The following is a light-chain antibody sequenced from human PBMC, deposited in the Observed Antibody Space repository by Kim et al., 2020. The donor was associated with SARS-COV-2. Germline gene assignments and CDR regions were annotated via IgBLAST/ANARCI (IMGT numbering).Light chain of an antibody. J-gene: IGKJ2*01. CDR1: QDITNY. Sequence: DIQMTQSPSSLSASVGDRVTITCQASQDITNYLNWYQQKPGKAPKLLIYDASNLETGVPSRFSGSGSGRHFILTINILQPEDFATYYCQQYHNLPYTFGQGTKLEI. CDR3: QQYHNLPYT. CDR2: DAS. V-gene: IGKV1-33*01.